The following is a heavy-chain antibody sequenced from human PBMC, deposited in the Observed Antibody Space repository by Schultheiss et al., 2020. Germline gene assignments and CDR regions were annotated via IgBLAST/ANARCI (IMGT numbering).Heavy chain of an antibody. J-gene: IGHJ6*03. CDR2: ISYDGGNK. V-gene: IGHV3-30*18. Sequence: GGSLRLSCAASGFTFSSCGMHWVRQAPGKGLEWVAVISYDGGNKYYTDSVKGRFTISRDNSKNTLYLQMNNLRAEDTAVYYCAKEGLASYYYYYYYMDVWGKGTTVTVSS. D-gene: IGHD2-2*01. CDR3: AKEGLASYYYYYYYMDV. CDR1: GFTFSSCG.